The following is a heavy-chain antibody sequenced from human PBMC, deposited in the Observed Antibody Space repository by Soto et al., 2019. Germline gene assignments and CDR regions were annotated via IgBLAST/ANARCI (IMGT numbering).Heavy chain of an antibody. J-gene: IGHJ3*02. CDR3: APQSDCWDEAYMRTFDI. V-gene: IGHV4-61*01. D-gene: IGHD2-21*01. CDR2: VYDSVNYDSGRT. Sequence: QVQLQESGPGLVKPSETLSLTCTVSGDSVRSRNYYWSWIRQAPGTGLEWIGYVYDSVNYDSGRTNYNPHLTGGVIITPSKSNKHFATNQTTVTAANTAVYYCAPQSDCWDEAYMRTFDIWGQGTKVTVSA. CDR1: GDSVRSRNYY.